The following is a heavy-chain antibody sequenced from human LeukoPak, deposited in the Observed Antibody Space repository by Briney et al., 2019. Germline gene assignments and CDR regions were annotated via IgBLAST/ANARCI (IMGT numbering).Heavy chain of an antibody. CDR3: ARDSPHDFWSGYPDL. Sequence: ASVKVSCKASGYTFTSYGISWVRQAPGQGLEWMGWISVYNGNTNYAQKLQGRVTMTTDTSTSTAYMELRSLRSDDTAVYYCARDSPHDFWSGYPDLWGQGTLVTVSS. V-gene: IGHV1-18*01. CDR1: GYTFTSYG. D-gene: IGHD3-3*01. CDR2: ISVYNGNT. J-gene: IGHJ4*02.